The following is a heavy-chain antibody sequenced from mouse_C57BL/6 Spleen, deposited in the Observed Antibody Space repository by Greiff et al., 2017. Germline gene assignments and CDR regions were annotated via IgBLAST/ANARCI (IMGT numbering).Heavy chain of an antibody. J-gene: IGHJ1*03. Sequence: QVQLQQSGAELVRPGTSVTMSCKASGYTFTNYWIGWAKQRPGHGLEWIGDIYPGGGCTNYNEKFKGKATLTADKSSSTAYMQFSSLTSEDSAIYYCARGRSGRYFDDWGTGTTVTVSA. CDR3: ARGRSGRYFDD. CDR1: GYTFTNYW. CDR2: IYPGGGCT. V-gene: IGHV1-63*01.